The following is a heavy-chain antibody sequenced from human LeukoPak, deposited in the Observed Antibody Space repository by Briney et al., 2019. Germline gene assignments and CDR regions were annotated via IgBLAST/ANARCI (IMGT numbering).Heavy chain of an antibody. V-gene: IGHV3-7*01. J-gene: IGHJ4*02. Sequence: PGGSLRLSCAASGFTFSNYWMSWVRQAPGKGLEWVANIEQDGSERYCVDSVKGRFTISRDNAKNSLYLQMNSLRAEDTAVYYCARRLSTTVTTFDYWGQGTLVTVSS. CDR1: GFTFSNYW. CDR2: IEQDGSER. D-gene: IGHD4-11*01. CDR3: ARRLSTTVTTFDY.